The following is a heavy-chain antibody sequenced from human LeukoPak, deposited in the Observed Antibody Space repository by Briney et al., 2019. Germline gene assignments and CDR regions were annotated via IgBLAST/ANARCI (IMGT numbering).Heavy chain of an antibody. V-gene: IGHV3-15*01. CDR3: TTAEGDYGGSSEFDY. D-gene: IGHD4-23*01. Sequence: PGGSLRLSCAASGFTFSNAWMSWVRQAPGKGLEWVGRIKSKTDGGTTDYAAPVKGRFTISRDDSKNTLYLQMNSLKTEDTAVYYCTTAEGDYGGSSEFDYWGQGTLVTVSS. CDR1: GFTFSNAW. J-gene: IGHJ4*02. CDR2: IKSKTDGGTT.